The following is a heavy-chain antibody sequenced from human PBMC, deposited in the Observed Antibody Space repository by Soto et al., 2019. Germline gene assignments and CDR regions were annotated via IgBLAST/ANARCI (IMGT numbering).Heavy chain of an antibody. Sequence: QLQLQESGSGLVKPSQTLSLTCAVSGGSISSGGYSWSWIRQPPGKGLVWIGYIYHSGSTYYKPSPKIRVNISVDRSKNQFSLKLSSVTAADTAVYYCARGFDTPGSFDYWGQGTLVAVSS. CDR2: IYHSGST. J-gene: IGHJ4*02. CDR1: GGSISSGGYS. D-gene: IGHD3-9*01. CDR3: ARGFDTPGSFDY. V-gene: IGHV4-30-2*01.